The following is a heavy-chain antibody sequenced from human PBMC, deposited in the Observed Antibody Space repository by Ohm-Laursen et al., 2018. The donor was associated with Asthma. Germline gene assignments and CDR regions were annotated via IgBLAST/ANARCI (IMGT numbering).Heavy chain of an antibody. CDR1: GGSISSGNYY. Sequence: SQTLSLTCTVSGGSISSGNYYWSWIRQPPGKGLEWIGNIFYSGSTNYNPSLKSRVTISVGTSKNEFSLRLSSLTAADTAVYYCARDSSEVSWGHHLFDSWGQGTLVTVSS. V-gene: IGHV4-61*01. CDR2: IFYSGST. J-gene: IGHJ4*02. CDR3: ARDSSEVSWGHHLFDS. D-gene: IGHD3-16*01.